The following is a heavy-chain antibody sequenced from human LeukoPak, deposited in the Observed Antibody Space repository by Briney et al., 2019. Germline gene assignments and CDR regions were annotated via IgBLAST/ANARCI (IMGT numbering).Heavy chain of an antibody. CDR1: GGSISSGGYS. J-gene: IGHJ5*02. CDR2: IYHSGST. Sequence: PSETLSLTCAVSGGSISSGGYSWSWIRQPPGKGLEWIGYIYHSGSTYYNPSLKSRVTISVDTSKNQFSLKLSSVTAADTAVYYCARHVDHLIAVAGSSPFGPWGQGTLVTVSS. D-gene: IGHD6-19*01. V-gene: IGHV4-30-2*01. CDR3: ARHVDHLIAVAGSSPFGP.